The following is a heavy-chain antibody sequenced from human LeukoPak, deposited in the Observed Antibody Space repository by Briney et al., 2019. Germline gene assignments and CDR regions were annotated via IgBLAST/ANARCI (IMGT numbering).Heavy chain of an antibody. D-gene: IGHD1-26*01. CDR2: INPNSGGT. CDR1: GYTFTGYY. J-gene: IGHJ4*02. CDR3: ARDSGSYYSDY. V-gene: IGHV1-2*02. Sequence: ASVKVSCKASGYTFTGYYIHWVRQAPGQGFEWMGWINPNSGGTNYAQKFQGRVTMTRDTSISTAYMELSRLRSDDTAVYYCARDSGSYYSDYWGQGTLVTVSS.